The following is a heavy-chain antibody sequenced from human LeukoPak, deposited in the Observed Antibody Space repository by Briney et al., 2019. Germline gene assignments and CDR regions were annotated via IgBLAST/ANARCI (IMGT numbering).Heavy chain of an antibody. J-gene: IGHJ6*02. Sequence: SETLSLTCTVSGGSISSYYWSWIRQPPGKGLEWIGYIYYSGSTNYNPSLKSRVTLSVDTSKNQFSLKLSSVTAADTAVYYCARDPYNYYYYSMDVWGQGTTVTVSS. CDR1: GGSISSYY. D-gene: IGHD1-14*01. CDR2: IYYSGST. CDR3: ARDPYNYYYYSMDV. V-gene: IGHV4-59*12.